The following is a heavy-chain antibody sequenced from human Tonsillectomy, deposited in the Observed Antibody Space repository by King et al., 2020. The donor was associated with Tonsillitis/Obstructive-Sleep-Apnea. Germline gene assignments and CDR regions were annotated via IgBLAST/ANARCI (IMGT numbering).Heavy chain of an antibody. Sequence: VQLVESGGGLVKPGGSLRLSCAASGFTFSSYSMNWVRQAPGKGLEWVSSISSSSSYIYYADSVKGRFTISRDNAKNSLYLQMNSLRAEDTAVYYCARDARRGIVVVPAATASVWFDPWGQGTLVTVSS. J-gene: IGHJ5*02. CDR2: ISSSSSYI. CDR3: ARDARRGIVVVPAATASVWFDP. V-gene: IGHV3-21*01. D-gene: IGHD2-2*01. CDR1: GFTFSSYS.